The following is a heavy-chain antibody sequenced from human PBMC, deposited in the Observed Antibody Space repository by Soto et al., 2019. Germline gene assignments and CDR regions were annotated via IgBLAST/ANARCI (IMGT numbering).Heavy chain of an antibody. CDR1: GFTFSSYA. V-gene: IGHV3-23*01. D-gene: IGHD3-16*01. Sequence: GGSLRVSCEASGFTFSSYAMSWVRQAPGKGLEWVSGISSDGSTYYVDSVKGRFTISRDNSKNTLYLQLNSLRAEDTAVYYCANFGKGSAFDIWGQGTMVTVSS. CDR2: ISSDGST. CDR3: ANFGKGSAFDI. J-gene: IGHJ3*02.